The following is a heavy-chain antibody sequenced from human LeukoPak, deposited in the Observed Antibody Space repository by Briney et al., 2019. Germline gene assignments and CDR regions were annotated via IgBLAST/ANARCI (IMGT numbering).Heavy chain of an antibody. CDR2: IYSGGST. J-gene: IGHJ4*02. CDR1: GFTVSSNY. Sequence: GGSLRLSCAASGFTVSSNYMSWVRQAPGKGLEWVSAIYSGGSTYYADSVKGRFTISRDNSKNTLYLQMNSLRAEDTAVYYCARDRVSLFDYWGQGTLVTVSS. V-gene: IGHV3-53*01. CDR3: ARDRVSLFDY.